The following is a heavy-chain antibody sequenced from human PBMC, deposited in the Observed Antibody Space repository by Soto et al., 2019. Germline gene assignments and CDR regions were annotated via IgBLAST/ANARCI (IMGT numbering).Heavy chain of an antibody. D-gene: IGHD4-17*01. CDR1: EYRFTNYW. CDR3: ARRIYGDYAGFDY. CDR2: IYPGDSDT. Sequence: LGESLKISCKGSEYRFTNYWIGWVRQMPGKGLEWMGIIYPGDSDTRYSPSFQGQVTISADKSTSTAYLQWSSLKASDTAMYYCARRIYGDYAGFDYWGQGTLVTVSS. V-gene: IGHV5-51*01. J-gene: IGHJ4*02.